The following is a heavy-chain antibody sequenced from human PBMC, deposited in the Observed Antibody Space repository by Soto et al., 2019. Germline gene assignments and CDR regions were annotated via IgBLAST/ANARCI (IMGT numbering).Heavy chain of an antibody. CDR2: ISYDGSNK. V-gene: IGHV3-30*18. CDR3: AKDLSRYSSGWYAY. J-gene: IGHJ4*02. Sequence: QVQLVESGGGVVQPGRSLRLSCAASGFTFSSYGMHWVRQAPGKGLEWVAVISYDGSNKYYADSVKGRFTISRDNSKNTLYLQMNSLRAEDTAVYYCAKDLSRYSSGWYAYWGQGTLVTVSS. CDR1: GFTFSSYG. D-gene: IGHD6-19*01.